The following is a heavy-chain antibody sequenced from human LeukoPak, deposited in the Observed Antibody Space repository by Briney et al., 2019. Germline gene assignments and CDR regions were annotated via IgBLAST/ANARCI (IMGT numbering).Heavy chain of an antibody. V-gene: IGHV3-74*01. D-gene: IGHD4-17*01. J-gene: IGHJ4*02. CDR1: GFTFSSYW. CDR3: ARASTTVPNLLDY. CDR2: INGDGSDT. Sequence: GGSLRLSCAASGFTFSSYWMHWVRQTPGKGLVWVSRINGDGSDTLYADSVKGRFTISRDNSKNTLYLQTSSLGVDDTAVYYCARASTTVPNLLDYWGQGALVSVSS.